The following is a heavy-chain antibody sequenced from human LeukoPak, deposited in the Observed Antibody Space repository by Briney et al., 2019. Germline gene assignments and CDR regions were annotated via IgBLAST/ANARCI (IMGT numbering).Heavy chain of an antibody. V-gene: IGHV4-34*01. CDR1: GGSFSGYY. J-gene: IGHJ3*02. Sequence: SETLCLTCAVYGGSFSGYYWTWIRQPPGKGLEWIGKINHRGSTNYNPSLKSRVTISVDTSKNQFSLKLSSVTAADTAVYYCARETSGSNDAFDIWGQGTLVTVSS. D-gene: IGHD1-26*01. CDR2: INHRGST. CDR3: ARETSGSNDAFDI.